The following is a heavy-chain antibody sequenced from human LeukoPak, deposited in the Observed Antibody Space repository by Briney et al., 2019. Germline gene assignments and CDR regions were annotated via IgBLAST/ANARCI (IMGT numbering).Heavy chain of an antibody. CDR3: AKMYGSRANWYFDL. V-gene: IGHV3-30*04. D-gene: IGHD3-10*01. CDR1: GFTFSSYA. J-gene: IGHJ2*01. Sequence: QPGGSLRLSCAASGFTFSSYAMHWVRQAPGKGLEWVAVISYDGSNKYYADSVKGRFTISRDNSKNTLYLQMNSLRAEDTAVYYCAKMYGSRANWYFDLWGRGTLVTVSS. CDR2: ISYDGSNK.